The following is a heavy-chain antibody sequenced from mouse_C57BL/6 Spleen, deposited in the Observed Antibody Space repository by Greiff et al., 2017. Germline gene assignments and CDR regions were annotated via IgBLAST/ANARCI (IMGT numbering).Heavy chain of an antibody. CDR3: ARRDRYYGSIYAMDY. V-gene: IGHV1-81*01. J-gene: IGHJ4*01. CDR1: GYTFTSYG. D-gene: IGHD1-1*01. CDR2: IYPRSGNT. Sequence: VKLQESGAELARPGASVKLSCKASGYTFTSYGISWVKQRTGQGLEWIGEIYPRSGNTYYNEKFKGKATLTADKSSSTAYMELRSLTSEDSAVYFCARRDRYYGSIYAMDYWGQGTSVTVSS.